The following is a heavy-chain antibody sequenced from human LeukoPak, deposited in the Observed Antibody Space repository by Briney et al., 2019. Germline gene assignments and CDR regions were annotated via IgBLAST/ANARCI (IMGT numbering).Heavy chain of an antibody. CDR2: ISSSSSTI. V-gene: IGHV3-48*01. CDR1: GFTFSSHS. Sequence: GGSLRLSCAASGFTFSSHSMNWVRQAPGKGLEWVSYISSSSSTIYYADSVKSRFTISRDNAKNSLYLQMNSLRAEDTAVYYCARGAYYYEGWGQGTLVTVSS. CDR3: ARGAYYYEG. J-gene: IGHJ4*02. D-gene: IGHD3-22*01.